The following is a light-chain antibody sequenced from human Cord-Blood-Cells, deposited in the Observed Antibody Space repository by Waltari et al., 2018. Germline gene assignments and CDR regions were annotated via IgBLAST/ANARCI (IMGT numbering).Light chain of an antibody. CDR2: EGS. CDR1: SSDCGSYNL. V-gene: IGLV2-23*01. Sequence: QSALTQPASVSGSPGQSITISCTGTSSDCGSYNLVSWYQQHPGKAPKLMIYEGSKRPSGVSNRFSGSKSGNTASLTISGLQAEDEADYYCCSYAGSSSLYVFGTGTKVTVL. CDR3: CSYAGSSSLYV. J-gene: IGLJ1*01.